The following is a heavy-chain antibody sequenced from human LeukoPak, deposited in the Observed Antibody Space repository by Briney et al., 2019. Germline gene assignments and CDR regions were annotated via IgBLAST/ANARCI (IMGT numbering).Heavy chain of an antibody. Sequence: GGSLRLSCAASGLTFSSYWMSWVRQAPGKGLEWVANIKPDGSEKYYVGSVKGRFTISRDNAKNSLYLQMNSLRAEDTAVYYCARDDEWEQNFDYWGQGTLVTVSS. CDR3: ARDDEWEQNFDY. J-gene: IGHJ4*02. CDR2: IKPDGSEK. V-gene: IGHV3-7*04. D-gene: IGHD1-26*01. CDR1: GLTFSSYW.